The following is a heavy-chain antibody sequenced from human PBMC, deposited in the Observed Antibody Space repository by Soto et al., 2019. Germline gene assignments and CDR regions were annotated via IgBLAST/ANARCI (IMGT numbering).Heavy chain of an antibody. CDR3: VKWDY. CDR1: GFTFSSYT. CDR2: ISSSYST. Sequence: EVQLLESGGGLVQPGGSLRLSCAASGFTFSSYTMSWVRQAPGKGLEWVSTISSSYSTYYADSVKGRFTISRDNSKNTLCLQMNSLRAEDTAIYYCVKWDYWGQGTLVTVSS. V-gene: IGHV3-23*01. J-gene: IGHJ4*02.